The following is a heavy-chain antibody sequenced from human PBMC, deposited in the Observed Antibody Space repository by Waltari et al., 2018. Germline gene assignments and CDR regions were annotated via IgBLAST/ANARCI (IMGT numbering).Heavy chain of an antibody. Sequence: DVQLVESGGGLVQPGESLRLSCAASGFTFNTFWIHWVREVPGKGLVWVSRINSDGSDTAYADSVKGRFIISRDNAKNTVSLQMNRLRAEDTGIYYCVRNMDDSPGGPWGQGTLVTVSS. J-gene: IGHJ5*02. D-gene: IGHD3-3*01. CDR1: GFTFNTFW. CDR3: VRNMDDSPGGP. V-gene: IGHV3-74*01. CDR2: INSDGSDT.